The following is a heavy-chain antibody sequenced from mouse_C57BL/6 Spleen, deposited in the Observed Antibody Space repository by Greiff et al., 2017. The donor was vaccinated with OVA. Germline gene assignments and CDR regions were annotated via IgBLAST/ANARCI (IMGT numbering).Heavy chain of an antibody. CDR2: IYPGDGDT. V-gene: IGHV1-82*01. CDR1: GYAFSSSW. D-gene: IGHD2-2*01. CDR3: AREVNLDY. J-gene: IGHJ4*01. Sequence: VQGVESGPELVKPGASVKISCKASGYAFSSSWMNWVKQRPGKGLEWIGRIYPGDGDTNYNGKFKGKATLTADKSSSTAYMQLSSLTSEDSAVYFCAREVNLDYWGQGTSVTVSS.